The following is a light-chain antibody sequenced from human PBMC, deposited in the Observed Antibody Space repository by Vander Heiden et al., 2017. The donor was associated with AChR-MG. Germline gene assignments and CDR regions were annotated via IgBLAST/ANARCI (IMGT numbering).Light chain of an antibody. CDR2: EDV. CDR3: QSYVNNTWV. V-gene: IGLV6-57*03. CDR1: SGRIAIIH. J-gene: IGLJ3*02. Sequence: LLTQPHSVSGFLGQTVAISCSRGSGRIAIIHVQWYPHFPGPGSPTVIYEDVKRPSGVSDRFSGASDRSSNSASLTISGLQPEDEADYFCQSYVNNTWVFGGGTKLTVL.